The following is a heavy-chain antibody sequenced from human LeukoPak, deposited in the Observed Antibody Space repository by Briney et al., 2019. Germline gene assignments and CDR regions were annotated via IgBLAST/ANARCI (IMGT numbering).Heavy chain of an antibody. CDR3: ARVDSLGKFY. CDR1: GGSISSGGYY. J-gene: IGHJ4*02. CDR2: ISYSGSS. D-gene: IGHD3-16*01. V-gene: IGHV4-31*03. Sequence: PSETLSLTCTVSGGSISSGGYYWGWIRQHPRKGLEWIGHISYSGSSYYNPSLTSRLIISADTSKNQFSLRLSSVTAADTALYYSARVDSLGKFYCGQGTLVTVSS.